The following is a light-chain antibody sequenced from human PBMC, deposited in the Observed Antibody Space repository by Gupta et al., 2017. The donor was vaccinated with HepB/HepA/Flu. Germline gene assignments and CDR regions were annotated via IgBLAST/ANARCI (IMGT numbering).Light chain of an antibody. J-gene: IGLJ2*01. Sequence: SYELTQTPSVSVSPGQTASITCSGDQLGDKYACWYQQKPGQSPVVVIYQDTKRPAGIPGRFSGSNSGNTATLTIRGTQAVDEADYYCQSWDSRTVVFGGGTKLTVL. CDR2: QDT. CDR3: QSWDSRTVV. V-gene: IGLV3-1*01. CDR1: QLGDKY.